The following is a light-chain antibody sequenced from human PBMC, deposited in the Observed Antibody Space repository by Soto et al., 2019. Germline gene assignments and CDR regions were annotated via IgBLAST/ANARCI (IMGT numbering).Light chain of an antibody. Sequence: EIVLTQSPATLSLSPGERATLSCRASQSVGSYLAWYQQKPGQAPRLLIYDASNRATGIPARFSGSGSGTDFTLTISSLELEDFAVYYCQQRSNWFTFGQGTKLEIK. V-gene: IGKV3-11*01. CDR3: QQRSNWFT. J-gene: IGKJ2*01. CDR2: DAS. CDR1: QSVGSY.